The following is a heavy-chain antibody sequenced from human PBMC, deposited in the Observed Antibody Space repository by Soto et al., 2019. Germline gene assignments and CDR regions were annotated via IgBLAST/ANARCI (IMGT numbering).Heavy chain of an antibody. CDR2: INQDGDEK. J-gene: IGHJ4*02. V-gene: IGHV3-7*01. CDR1: GFSFSVYY. CDR3: ARWSKAMDY. Sequence: EVQLVESGGGLVQPGGSLRLSCAASGFSFSVYYMTWVRQAPGKGLQWVANINQDGDEKYYVDSVKGRFTISRDNAKNSVYLQMNSLRAEDTAVYYCARWSKAMDYWGQGTLVSVSS. D-gene: IGHD5-18*01.